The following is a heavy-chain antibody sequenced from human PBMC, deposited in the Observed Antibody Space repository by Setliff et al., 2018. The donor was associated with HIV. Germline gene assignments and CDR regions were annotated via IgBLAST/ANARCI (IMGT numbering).Heavy chain of an antibody. V-gene: IGHV4-59*11. J-gene: IGHJ3*01. CDR2: ISPTGNT. CDR1: GGSISSHY. CDR3: ARAPSTMIVVVNHLPLAAFAL. D-gene: IGHD3-22*01. Sequence: SETLSLTCTVSGGSISSHYWSWIRQPPGKGLEWIGYISPTGNTNYNPSLKSRVTISVDTSKNQFSLKLSSVTAADTAVYYCARAPSTMIVVVNHLPLAAFALWGQGTMVTVSS.